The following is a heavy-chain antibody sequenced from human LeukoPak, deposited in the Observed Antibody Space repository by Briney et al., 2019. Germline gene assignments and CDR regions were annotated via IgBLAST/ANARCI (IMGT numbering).Heavy chain of an antibody. J-gene: IGHJ4*02. CDR1: GGSIITRSYF. V-gene: IGHV4-39*01. D-gene: IGHD3-22*01. Sequence: SETLSLTCTVSGGSIITRSYFWGWIRQPPEKGLEWIGAVSYSGTTSYNPSLESRVTMSVDTSKNQSFLKVSSVTAADTAVYYCARLDGSGYYGIDYWGQGTLVTVSS. CDR3: ARLDGSGYYGIDY. CDR2: VSYSGTT.